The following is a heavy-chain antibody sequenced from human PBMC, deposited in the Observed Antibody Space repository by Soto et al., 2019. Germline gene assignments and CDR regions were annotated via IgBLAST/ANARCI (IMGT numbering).Heavy chain of an antibody. Sequence: GASVKVSCKASGYTFTSYGISWVRQAPGQGLEWMGWISAYNGNTNYAQKLQGRVTMTTDASTSTAYMELRSLRSDDTAVYYCARVRGFGTIFGVVPNPPDYWGQGTLVTVSS. J-gene: IGHJ4*02. CDR2: ISAYNGNT. CDR1: GYTFTSYG. D-gene: IGHD3-3*01. V-gene: IGHV1-18*01. CDR3: ARVRGFGTIFGVVPNPPDY.